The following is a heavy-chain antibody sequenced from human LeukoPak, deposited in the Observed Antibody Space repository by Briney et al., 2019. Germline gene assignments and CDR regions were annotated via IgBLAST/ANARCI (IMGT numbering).Heavy chain of an antibody. V-gene: IGHV3-15*01. J-gene: IGHJ6*02. CDR1: GFTFSNAW. CDR3: TTDLRELLYYYGMDV. Sequence: GGSLRLSCAASGFTFSNAWMSWVRQAPGKGLEWVGRIKSKTDGGTTDYAAPVKGRFTISRDDSKNTLYLQKNSLKTEDTAVYYCTTDLRELLYYYGMDVWGQGTTVTVSS. D-gene: IGHD1-26*01. CDR2: IKSKTDGGTT.